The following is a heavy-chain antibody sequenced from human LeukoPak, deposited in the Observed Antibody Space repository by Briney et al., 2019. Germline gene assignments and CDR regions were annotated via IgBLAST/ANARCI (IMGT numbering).Heavy chain of an antibody. D-gene: IGHD3-22*01. J-gene: IGHJ4*02. V-gene: IGHV1-69*13. Sequence: SVKASCKASGGTFSSYAISWVRQAPGQGREWMGGIIPIFGTANYAQKFQGRVTITADEPTCTAYLQLSSLRSAATAVYYCARSYYYDSSGYYSNWGQGTLVTVSS. CDR2: IIPIFGTA. CDR1: GGTFSSYA. CDR3: ARSYYYDSSGYYSN.